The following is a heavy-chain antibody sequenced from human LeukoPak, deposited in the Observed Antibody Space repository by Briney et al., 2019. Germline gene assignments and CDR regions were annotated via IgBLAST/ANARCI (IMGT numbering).Heavy chain of an antibody. D-gene: IGHD4-23*01. CDR1: GYTLTSYY. CDR3: ARDRGSTVVTFNWFDP. J-gene: IGHJ5*02. Sequence: ASVKVSCKASGYTLTSYYMHWVRQAPGQGLEWMGIINPSGGSTSYAQKFQGRVTMTRDTSTSTVYMELSSLRSEDTAVYYCARDRGSTVVTFNWFDPWGQGTLVTVSS. CDR2: INPSGGST. V-gene: IGHV1-46*01.